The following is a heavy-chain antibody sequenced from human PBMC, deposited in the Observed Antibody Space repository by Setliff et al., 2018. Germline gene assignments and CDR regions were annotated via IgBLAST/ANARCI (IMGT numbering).Heavy chain of an antibody. D-gene: IGHD3-22*01. V-gene: IGHV3-48*03. CDR1: GFTFSNYE. CDR2: ISSSGSTI. J-gene: IGHJ1*01. CDR3: ARVGRVGYYESFQY. Sequence: GWSLRLSCAASGFTFSNYEMNWVRQAPGKGLEWVSYISSSGSTIYYADSVKGRFTISRDNAQNSLYLQMNSLRAEDTAVYYCARVGRVGYYESFQYWGQGTLVTVSS.